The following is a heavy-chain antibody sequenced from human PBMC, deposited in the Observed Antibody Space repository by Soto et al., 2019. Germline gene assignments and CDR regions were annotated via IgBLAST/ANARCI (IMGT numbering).Heavy chain of an antibody. J-gene: IGHJ4*02. CDR3: ARRAVARVDY. CDR1: GYTFTSYA. D-gene: IGHD6-19*01. V-gene: IGHV1-3*01. CDR2: INAGNGNT. Sequence: QVQLVQSGAEVKKPGASVKVSCKASGYTFTSYAMHWVRQAPGQRLEWMGWINAGNGNTKYSQKFQGRVTITRDTSASTAYMELSSVRSEDTAVYYCARRAVARVDYWGQGTLVTVSS.